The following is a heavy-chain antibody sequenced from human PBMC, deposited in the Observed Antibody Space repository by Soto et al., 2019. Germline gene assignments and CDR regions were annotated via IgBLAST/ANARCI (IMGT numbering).Heavy chain of an antibody. CDR1: GGTFSSYA. Sequence: ASVKVSCKASGGTFSSYAISWVRQAPGQGLEWMGGIIPIFGTANYAQKFQGRVTITADESTSTAYMELSSLRSEDTAVYYCARDRRIAARAYWFDPWGQGTLVTVSS. CDR3: ARDRRIAARAYWFDP. D-gene: IGHD6-6*01. CDR2: IIPIFGTA. J-gene: IGHJ5*02. V-gene: IGHV1-69*13.